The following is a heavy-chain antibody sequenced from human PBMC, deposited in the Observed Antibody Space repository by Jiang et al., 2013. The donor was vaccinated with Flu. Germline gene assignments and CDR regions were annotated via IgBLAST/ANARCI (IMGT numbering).Heavy chain of an antibody. J-gene: IGHJ4*02. D-gene: IGHD1-26*01. Sequence: PSLKSRVTISVDTSKNQFSLKLSSVTAADTAVYYCARMGSKAPFDYWGQGTLVTVSS. CDR3: ARMGSKAPFDY. V-gene: IGHV4-39*01.